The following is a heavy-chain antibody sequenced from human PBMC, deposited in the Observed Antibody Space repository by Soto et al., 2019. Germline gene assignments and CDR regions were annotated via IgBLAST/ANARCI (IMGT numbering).Heavy chain of an antibody. D-gene: IGHD2-8*01. Sequence: SVKVSCKVPGFNFTSSAFQWVRQARGQRLEWIGWIALGSGYTNYAQRFQDRVTLTRDMSTATTYMELSRLTSEDTAIYYCAADATAWQQMVPSDYWGQGTLVTVSS. CDR2: IALGSGYT. CDR3: AADATAWQQMVPSDY. CDR1: GFNFTSSA. V-gene: IGHV1-58*01. J-gene: IGHJ4*02.